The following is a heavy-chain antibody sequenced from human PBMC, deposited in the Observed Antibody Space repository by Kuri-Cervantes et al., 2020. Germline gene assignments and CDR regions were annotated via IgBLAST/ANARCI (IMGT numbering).Heavy chain of an antibody. J-gene: IGHJ4*02. D-gene: IGHD3-10*01. CDR1: GFTFSSYA. Sequence: GGSLRLSCAASGFTFSSYAMHWVRQAPGKGLEWVANIKEDGSEKYYVDSVKGRFTISRDNAKNSLYLQMNSLRAEDTAVYYCASGEVKRSDFDYWGQGTLVTVSS. CDR2: IKEDGSEK. V-gene: IGHV3-7*01. CDR3: ASGEVKRSDFDY.